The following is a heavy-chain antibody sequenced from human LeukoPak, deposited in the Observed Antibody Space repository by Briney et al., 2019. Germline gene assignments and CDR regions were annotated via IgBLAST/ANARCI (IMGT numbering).Heavy chain of an antibody. CDR1: GTSISNYY. CDR2: IYTSGST. CDR3: ARSDYDFWSGYHYYYYYYMDV. D-gene: IGHD3-3*01. J-gene: IGHJ6*03. V-gene: IGHV4-4*07. Sequence: SETLSLTCTVSGTSISNYYWSWIRQPAGKGLEWIGRIYTSGSTNYNPSLKSRVTMSVDTSKNQFSLKLSSVTAADTAVYYCARSDYDFWSGYHYYYYYYMDVWGKGTTVTVSS.